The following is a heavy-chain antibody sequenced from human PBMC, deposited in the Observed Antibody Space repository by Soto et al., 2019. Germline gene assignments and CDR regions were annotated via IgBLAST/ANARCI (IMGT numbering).Heavy chain of an antibody. Sequence: EVQLLESGGGLVQPGGSLRLSCAASGFTFSSYAMSWVRQAPGKGLEWVSAISGSGGTTYYADSVKGRFTISRDNSKNTLYLQMNSLRAEDTAVYYCAKALSYCSGGSCYSSFYYWGQGTLVTVSS. CDR3: AKALSYCSGGSCYSSFYY. V-gene: IGHV3-23*01. CDR2: ISGSGGTT. CDR1: GFTFSSYA. J-gene: IGHJ4*02. D-gene: IGHD2-15*01.